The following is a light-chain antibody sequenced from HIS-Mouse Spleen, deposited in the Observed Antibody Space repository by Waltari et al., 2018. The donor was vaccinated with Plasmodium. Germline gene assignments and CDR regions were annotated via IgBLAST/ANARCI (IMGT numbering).Light chain of an antibody. V-gene: IGLV3-9*01. J-gene: IGLJ3*02. CDR1: NIGSKN. CDR3: QVCDSSTV. CDR2: GDR. Sequence: SYELTQPLSVSVALGQTARITCGGNNIGSKNGHWYQQKPGQAPVLVIYGDRNRPSGIPERFSGSNAGNTATLTISRAQAGDEADYYCQVCDSSTVFCGGTKLTVL.